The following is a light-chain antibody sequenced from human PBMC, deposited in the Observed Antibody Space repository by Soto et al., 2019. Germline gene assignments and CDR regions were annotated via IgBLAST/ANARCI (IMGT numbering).Light chain of an antibody. Sequence: EIVLTQSPATLSLSPGERATLSCRASQSVSSYLAWYQQKPGQAPSLLIYDASNRATGIPARFGSGASGTLSPPTISIQAAEYSPYYCWQHRSKRPTFGGGTKVDIK. J-gene: IGKJ4*01. CDR3: QHRSKRPT. V-gene: IGKV3-11*01. CDR2: DAS. CDR1: QSVSSY.